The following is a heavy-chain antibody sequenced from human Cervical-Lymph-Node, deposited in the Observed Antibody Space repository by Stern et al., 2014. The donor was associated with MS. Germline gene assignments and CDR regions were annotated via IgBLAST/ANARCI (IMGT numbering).Heavy chain of an antibody. CDR3: ARGPNRYYDILTGTYYDYYGMDV. CDR2: INAGNGNT. Sequence: QDQLVQSGAEVKKPGASVKVSCKASGYTFTSYAMHWVRQAPGQRLEWMAWINAGNGNTNYSQKFQGRVTITRDTSASTAYMELSSLRSEDTAVYYCARGPNRYYDILTGTYYDYYGMDVWGQGTTVTVSS. D-gene: IGHD3-9*01. CDR1: GYTFTSYA. V-gene: IGHV1-3*01. J-gene: IGHJ6*02.